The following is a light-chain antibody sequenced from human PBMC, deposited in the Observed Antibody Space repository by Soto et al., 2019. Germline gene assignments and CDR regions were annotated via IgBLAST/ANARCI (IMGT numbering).Light chain of an antibody. V-gene: IGKV1-39*01. CDR3: QQYHEWPLT. CDR1: QSITTY. J-gene: IGKJ4*01. Sequence: QMTQSPSSLSASVGDRVTITCRASQSITTYLNWYRQKPGKAPKLLIYAASSLQSGVPSRFSGSGSGTEFILTISSLQSEDFAVYYCQQYHEWPLTFGGGTKVDIK. CDR2: AAS.